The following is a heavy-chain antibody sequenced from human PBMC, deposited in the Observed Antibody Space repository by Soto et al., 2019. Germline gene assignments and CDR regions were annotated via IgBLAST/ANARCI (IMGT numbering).Heavy chain of an antibody. CDR1: GGSFSGYY. Sequence: SATLSLTRAAYGGSFSGYYRSWIRQLPGKGLEWSGGNHHSGSTNYNPSLKSRATISVDTSKHQVSLKLSAVTDAGTALYYCARGYGRRIRARKTEYGMVVWGQEPPVT. CDR2: NHHSGST. D-gene: IGHD3-10*01. CDR3: ARGYGRRIRARKTEYGMVV. V-gene: IGHV4-34*01. J-gene: IGHJ6*02.